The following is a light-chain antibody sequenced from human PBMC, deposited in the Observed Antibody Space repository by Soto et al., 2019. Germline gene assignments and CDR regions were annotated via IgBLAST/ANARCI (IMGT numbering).Light chain of an antibody. CDR1: QDISNH. Sequence: DIQMTQSPSSLSASVGDRVTITCQASQDISNHLNWYQQKAGKAAKLLIYDASSLETGVPSSFSGSGSGTDFTFTITSLRPEDIATYYWQQYDNLPTFTFGPGTKVDIK. CDR3: QQYDNLPTFT. CDR2: DAS. J-gene: IGKJ3*01. V-gene: IGKV1-33*01.